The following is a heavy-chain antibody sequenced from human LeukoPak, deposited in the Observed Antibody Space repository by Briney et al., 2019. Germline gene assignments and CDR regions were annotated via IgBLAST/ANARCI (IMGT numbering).Heavy chain of an antibody. Sequence: GGSLRLSCAASGSTFSTYWMAWVRQAPGKGLEWVANIKGDESARHEADSVKGRFTISRDNAQNSVYLQMRSLRGEDTAVYYCARDVVGSLDYWGRGTLVTVSS. CDR1: GSTFSTYW. J-gene: IGHJ4*02. V-gene: IGHV3-7*01. D-gene: IGHD1-26*01. CDR2: IKGDESAR. CDR3: ARDVVGSLDY.